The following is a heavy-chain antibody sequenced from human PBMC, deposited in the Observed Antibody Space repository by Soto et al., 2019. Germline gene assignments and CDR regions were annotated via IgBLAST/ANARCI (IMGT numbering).Heavy chain of an antibody. J-gene: IGHJ4*02. V-gene: IGHV1-8*01. CDR2: MNPNSGNT. CDR1: GYTFTSYD. D-gene: IGHD6-19*01. CDR3: ARGYSSGWPDFDY. Sequence: ASVKVSCKASGYTFTSYDINWVRQATGQGLEWMRWMNPNSGNTGYAQKFQGRVTMTRNTSISTAYMELSSLRSKDTAVYYCARGYSSGWPDFDYWGQGTLVTVSS.